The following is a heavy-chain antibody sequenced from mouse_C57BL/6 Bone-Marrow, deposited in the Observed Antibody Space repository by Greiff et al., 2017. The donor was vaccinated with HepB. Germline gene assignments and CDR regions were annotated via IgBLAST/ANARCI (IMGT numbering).Heavy chain of an antibody. CDR1: GFSLTSYG. D-gene: IGHD2-3*01. V-gene: IGHV2-6*01. CDR2: IWGVGST. Sequence: VKLIESGPGLVAPSQSLSITCTVSGFSLTSYGVDWVRQSPGKGLEWLGLIWGVGSTNYNSALKSRLIISKDNSKSQVFLKVNSLHTDDTAMYYCARVTTGFAYWGQGTLITVSA. CDR3: ARVTTGFAY. J-gene: IGHJ3*01.